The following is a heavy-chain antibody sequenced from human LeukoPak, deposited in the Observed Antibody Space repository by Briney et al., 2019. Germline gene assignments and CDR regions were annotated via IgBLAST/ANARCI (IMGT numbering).Heavy chain of an antibody. CDR3: ARKRSIAVAGRPPYNWFDP. D-gene: IGHD6-19*01. CDR1: GGSFSGYY. Sequence: SETLSLTCAVYGGSFSGYYWSWVRQPPGKGLEWIGEINHSGSTNYNPSLKSRVTISVDTSKNQFSLKLSSVTAADTAVYYCARKRSIAVAGRPPYNWFDPWGQGTLVTVSS. CDR2: INHSGST. V-gene: IGHV4-34*01. J-gene: IGHJ5*02.